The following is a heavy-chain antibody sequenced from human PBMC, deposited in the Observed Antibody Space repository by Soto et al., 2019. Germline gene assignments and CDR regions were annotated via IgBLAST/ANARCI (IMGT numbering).Heavy chain of an antibody. CDR3: AREARLRCSSTSCYNPMDV. D-gene: IGHD2-2*01. CDR2: INHSGST. CDR1: GGSFSGYY. V-gene: IGHV4-34*01. J-gene: IGHJ6*02. Sequence: SETLSLTCAVYGGSFSGYYWGWIRQPPGKGLEWIGEINHSGSTNYNPSLKSRVTISVDTSKNQFSLKLSSVTAADTAVYYCAREARLRCSSTSCYNPMDVWGQGTTVTVSS.